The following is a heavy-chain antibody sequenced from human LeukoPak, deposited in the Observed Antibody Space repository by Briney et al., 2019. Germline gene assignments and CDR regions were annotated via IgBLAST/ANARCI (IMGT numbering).Heavy chain of an antibody. CDR2: VYNSGST. Sequence: SETLSLTCSVSGGSISGHYWNWIRQPPGKGLEWIGYVYNSGSTNYNPSLKSRVTISVDTSKNQFSLKLSSVTAADTALYYCAREAGYRYGFDYWGQGTLVTVSS. V-gene: IGHV4-59*11. CDR3: AREAGYRYGFDY. D-gene: IGHD5-18*01. J-gene: IGHJ4*02. CDR1: GGSISGHY.